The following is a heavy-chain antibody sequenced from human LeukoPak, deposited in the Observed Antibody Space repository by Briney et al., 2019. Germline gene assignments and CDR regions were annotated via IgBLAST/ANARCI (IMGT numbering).Heavy chain of an antibody. Sequence: RTGGSLRLSCAASGFSVRTNYMSWVRQAPGKGLEWVSVIYTGDITFYADSVKGRFTISRDNSKSTLYLQMNSLRAEDTALYYCAREGHYDILTGYSPVEYYFYYMDVWGKGTTVTVSS. D-gene: IGHD3-9*01. CDR1: GFSVRTNY. CDR3: AREGHYDILTGYSPVEYYFYYMDV. CDR2: IYTGDIT. J-gene: IGHJ6*03. V-gene: IGHV3-53*05.